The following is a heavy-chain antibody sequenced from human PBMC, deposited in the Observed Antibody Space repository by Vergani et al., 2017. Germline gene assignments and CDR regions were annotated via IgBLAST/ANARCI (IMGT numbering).Heavy chain of an antibody. CDR1: GYTFRNYY. Sequence: QVQVVQSGAEVKKSGASVKVSCKTSGYTFRNYYMHWVRQAPGQGLEWMGIINPSGGHTNYAQKFQGRVTMTRDTSTITVYMELSSLRSEDTAIYYCARGDYGILTGYRYWGQGTLVTVSA. CDR3: ARGDYGILTGYRY. V-gene: IGHV1-46*03. D-gene: IGHD3-9*01. CDR2: INPSGGHT. J-gene: IGHJ4*02.